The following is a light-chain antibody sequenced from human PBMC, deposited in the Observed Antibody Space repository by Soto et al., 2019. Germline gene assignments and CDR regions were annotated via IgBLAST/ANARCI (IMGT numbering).Light chain of an antibody. CDR2: GAS. Sequence: EIVLTQSPATLSVSPGDGATLSCRASHYISRTLAWYQQKPGQAPRLLIYGASTRATDVPARFSGSGSASEFTLTISSLQSEDFAVYYCQQYNDWPYTFGQGTKLEIK. CDR1: HYISRT. CDR3: QQYNDWPYT. J-gene: IGKJ2*01. V-gene: IGKV3-15*01.